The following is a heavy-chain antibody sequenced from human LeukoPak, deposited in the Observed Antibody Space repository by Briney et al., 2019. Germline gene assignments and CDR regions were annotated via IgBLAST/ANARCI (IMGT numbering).Heavy chain of an antibody. D-gene: IGHD2-2*01. CDR3: ARGRSSTSFLYYYYYYMDV. CDR1: GFTFSSYW. Sequence: GGSLRLSCAASGFTFSSYWMSWVRRAPGKGLEWVANIKQDGSEKYYVDSVKGRFTISRDNAKNSLYLQMNSLRAEDTAVYYCARGRSSTSFLYYYYYYMDVWGKGTTVTVSS. CDR2: IKQDGSEK. J-gene: IGHJ6*03. V-gene: IGHV3-7*01.